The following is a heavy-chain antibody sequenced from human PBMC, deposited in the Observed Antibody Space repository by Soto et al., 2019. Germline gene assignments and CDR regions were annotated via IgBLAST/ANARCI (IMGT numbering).Heavy chain of an antibody. CDR1: GGSIISYY. V-gene: IGHV4-59*01. CDR3: ARVEYSGYPRI. Sequence: PSETLSLTCTVSGGSIISYYWSWILQSPGKRLEWIGHIYFSGSTNYNPSLKSRVTISGDTSKNQFSLKLTSVTAADTAVYYCARVEYSGYPRIWGQGTLVTVSS. J-gene: IGHJ4*02. D-gene: IGHD5-12*01. CDR2: IYFSGST.